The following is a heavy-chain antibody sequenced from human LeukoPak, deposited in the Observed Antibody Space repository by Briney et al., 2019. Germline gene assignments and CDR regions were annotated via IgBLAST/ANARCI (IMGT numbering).Heavy chain of an antibody. Sequence: GGALRLSCAASGFTFSSYGMHWVRLAPGKGQGWVAVIWYDGSNKYYADSVKGRFTISRDNSKNTLYLQMNSLRSDDTAVYYCAREFYYGSASPLAYWGQGTLVTVSS. CDR2: IWYDGSNK. J-gene: IGHJ4*02. V-gene: IGHV3-33*01. CDR1: GFTFSSYG. CDR3: AREFYYGSASPLAY. D-gene: IGHD3-10*01.